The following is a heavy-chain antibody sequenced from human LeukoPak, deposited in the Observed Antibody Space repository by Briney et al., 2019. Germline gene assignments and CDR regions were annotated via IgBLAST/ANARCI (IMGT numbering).Heavy chain of an antibody. Sequence: GGSLRFSCAASGFTLSSYAMTWVRQAPGRGLEWVSSVDGGGGGTYYADSVKGRFTISRDNSKDTLHLQMNGLRAEDTAVYFCAKQSAGSAAWYSLHYDFWGQGTLVTVSS. J-gene: IGHJ4*02. CDR1: GFTLSSYA. V-gene: IGHV3-23*01. CDR3: AKQSAGSAAWYSLHYDF. CDR2: VDGGGGGT. D-gene: IGHD6-13*01.